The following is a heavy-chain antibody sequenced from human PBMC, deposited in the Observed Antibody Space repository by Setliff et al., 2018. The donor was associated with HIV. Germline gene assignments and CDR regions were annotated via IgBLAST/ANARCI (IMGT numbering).Heavy chain of an antibody. V-gene: IGHV5-51*01. CDR3: ARGPLLAGNGPYYFDY. Sequence: GESLKISCKGSGYSSTSYWIGWVRQMPGRGLEWMGIIYLGDSDTRYSPSFQGQVTISADKSISTAYMELSGLRSEDTAVYFCARGPLLAGNGPYYFDYWGQGTLVTVSS. D-gene: IGHD7-27*01. J-gene: IGHJ4*02. CDR1: GYSSTSYW. CDR2: IYLGDSDT.